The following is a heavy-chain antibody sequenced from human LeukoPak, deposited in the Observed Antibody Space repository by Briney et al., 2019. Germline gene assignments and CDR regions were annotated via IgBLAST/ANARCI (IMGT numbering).Heavy chain of an antibody. J-gene: IGHJ4*02. Sequence: PSETLSLTCTVSGGSISSYYWSWIRQPPGKGLEWIAYIYSSGSTKYNPFLKSRVTISVDTSKNQFSLKLSSVTAADTAVYYCARSMVDYGDLTTNFDYWGQGTLVTVSS. CDR1: GGSISSYY. CDR3: ARSMVDYGDLTTNFDY. D-gene: IGHD4-17*01. V-gene: IGHV4-59*01. CDR2: IYSSGST.